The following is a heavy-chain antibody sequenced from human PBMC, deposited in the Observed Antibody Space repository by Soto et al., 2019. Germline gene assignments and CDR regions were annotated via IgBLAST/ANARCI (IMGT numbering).Heavy chain of an antibody. Sequence: SVKASCKVSGFTFSDSAVQWVRQARGQGLEWIGWIVAGSGNTNYAQKFQERVTITRDMSTSTAYMELSSLRSDDTAVYYCAAGRTGGSYYGMDVWGQGTTVTVSS. CDR1: GFTFSDSA. CDR2: IVAGSGNT. V-gene: IGHV1-58*01. J-gene: IGHJ6*02. CDR3: AAGRTGGSYYGMDV. D-gene: IGHD2-2*01.